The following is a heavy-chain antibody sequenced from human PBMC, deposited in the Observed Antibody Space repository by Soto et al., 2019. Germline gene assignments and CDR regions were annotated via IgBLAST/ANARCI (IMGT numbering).Heavy chain of an antibody. V-gene: IGHV3-49*03. CDR3: TRDREEFKWFGELRESAFDI. CDR2: IRSKAYGGTT. Sequence: GGSLRLSCTASGFTFGDYAMSWFRQAPGKGLEWVGFIRSKAYGGTTEYAASVKGRFTISRDDSKSIAYLQMNSLKTEDTAVYYCTRDREEFKWFGELRESAFDIWGQGTMVTVSS. D-gene: IGHD3-10*01. J-gene: IGHJ3*02. CDR1: GFTFGDYA.